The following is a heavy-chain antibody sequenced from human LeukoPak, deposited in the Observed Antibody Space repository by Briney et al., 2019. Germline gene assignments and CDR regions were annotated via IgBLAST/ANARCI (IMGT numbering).Heavy chain of an antibody. J-gene: IGHJ4*01. D-gene: IGHD3-22*01. Sequence: SETLSLTCTVSGASISSYYWNWIRQPAGKGLEWIGRIYTSGNTNYNPSLKSRVTMSVDTSKNQFSLKLSSVTAAGTAVYYCARDHFDNSLFYYYFDFWGQGTLVTVSS. CDR3: ARDHFDNSLFYYYFDF. CDR1: GASISSYY. CDR2: IYTSGNT. V-gene: IGHV4-4*07.